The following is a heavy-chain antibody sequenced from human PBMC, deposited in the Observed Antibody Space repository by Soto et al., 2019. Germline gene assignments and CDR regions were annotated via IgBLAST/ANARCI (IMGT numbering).Heavy chain of an antibody. CDR3: VRDGTKNLRDWFDP. Sequence: PSETLSITCNVSGASLAGYDWSWIRQPPGKGLEWIGRIYATGSTDYNPSLKSRLTMSVDMSKKQFSLTLRSVTAADTAMYYCVRDGTKNLRDWFDPWGQGILVTVSS. V-gene: IGHV4-4*07. J-gene: IGHJ5*02. CDR1: GASLAGYD. CDR2: IYATGST. D-gene: IGHD1-1*01.